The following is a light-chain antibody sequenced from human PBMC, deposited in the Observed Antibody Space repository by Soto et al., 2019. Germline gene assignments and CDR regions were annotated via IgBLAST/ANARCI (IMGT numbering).Light chain of an antibody. J-gene: IGLJ1*01. Sequence: QSVLTQPASLSVSPGQSIALSCTGTSSDVGSYNLVSWYQQYPGKAPKLLISEGGKRPSGISNRFSGSKSGNTASLTISGLQAEDEADYYCCSFAHSNTYVFGTGTKVTVL. V-gene: IGLV2-23*01. CDR3: CSFAHSNTYV. CDR1: SSDVGSYNL. CDR2: EGG.